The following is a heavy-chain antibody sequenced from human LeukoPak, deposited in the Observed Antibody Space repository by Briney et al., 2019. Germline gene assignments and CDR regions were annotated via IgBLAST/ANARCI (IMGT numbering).Heavy chain of an antibody. D-gene: IGHD2-2*01. CDR1: GGTFSSYA. CDR3: ASLYCSSTSCYPIKYFQH. J-gene: IGHJ1*01. CDR2: IIPIFGTA. Sequence: SVKVSCKASGGTFSSYAISWVRQAPGQGLEWMGGIIPIFGTANYAQKFQGRVTITADESTSTAYMELSSLRSEDTAVYYCASLYCSSTSCYPIKYFQHWGQGTLVTVSS. V-gene: IGHV1-69*13.